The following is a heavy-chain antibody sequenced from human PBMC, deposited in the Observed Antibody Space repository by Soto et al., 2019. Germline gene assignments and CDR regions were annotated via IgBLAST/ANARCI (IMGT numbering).Heavy chain of an antibody. CDR1: GFTFSSSV. CDR2: IGESGGNT. J-gene: IGHJ4*02. CDR3: AKSRVCEDY. V-gene: IGHV3-23*01. Sequence: GGSLRLSCEASGFTFSSSVMSWVRQAPGKGLEWVSSIGESGGNTYYADSVKGRFTISRDNSKNTLFLQMDSLRAEDTAVYHCAKSRVCEDYWGQGTLVTVSS.